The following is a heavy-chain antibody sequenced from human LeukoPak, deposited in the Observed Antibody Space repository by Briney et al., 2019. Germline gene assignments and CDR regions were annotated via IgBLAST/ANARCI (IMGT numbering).Heavy chain of an antibody. CDR2: FCAYNGNT. CDR1: GYTFTCYG. CDR3: ASGYGVEYYYYGMDV. J-gene: IGHJ6*02. D-gene: IGHD3-3*01. Sequence: ASVKLSCKASGYTFTCYGISWGRDAPGPGLGWLGWFCAYNGNTACAQTLQGRVTMTADTSTSTAYMELRRLRSDDTAVYYCASGYGVEYYYYGMDVWGQGTTVTVSS. V-gene: IGHV1-18*01.